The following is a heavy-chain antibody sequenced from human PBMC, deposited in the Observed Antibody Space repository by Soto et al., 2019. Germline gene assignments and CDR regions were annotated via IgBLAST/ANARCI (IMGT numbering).Heavy chain of an antibody. J-gene: IGHJ5*02. V-gene: IGHV3-23*01. CDR1: GFTFSSYA. Sequence: GGSLRLSCAASGFTFSSYAMSWVRQAPGKGLEWVSAISGSGGSTYYADSVKGRFTISRDNSKNTLYLQMNSLRAEDTAVYYCARDYGDYGWFDPWGQGTLVTVSS. CDR2: ISGSGGST. D-gene: IGHD4-17*01. CDR3: ARDYGDYGWFDP.